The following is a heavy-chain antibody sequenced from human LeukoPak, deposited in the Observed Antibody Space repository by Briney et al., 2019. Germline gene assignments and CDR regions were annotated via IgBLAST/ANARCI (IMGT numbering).Heavy chain of an antibody. Sequence: SETLSLTCAVSSYSISSGSYWGWIRQSPGKGLEWVGSIFHSGNSYYNPSLKSRLTMSVDTSKNQFSLKLTSVTAADTALYYCARVTYVDDMLYQYFDDWGQGILVTVSS. CDR1: SYSISSGSY. V-gene: IGHV4-38-2*01. D-gene: IGHD4-17*01. CDR3: ARVTYVDDMLYQYFDD. CDR2: IFHSGNS. J-gene: IGHJ1*01.